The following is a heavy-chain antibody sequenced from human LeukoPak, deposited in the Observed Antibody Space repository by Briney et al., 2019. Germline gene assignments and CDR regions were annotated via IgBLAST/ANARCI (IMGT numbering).Heavy chain of an antibody. V-gene: IGHV4-59*01. CDR2: IYYSGST. D-gene: IGHD1-26*01. CDR1: GGSISSYY. Sequence: SEALSLTCTVSGGSISSYYWSWIRQPPGKGLEWIGYIYYSGSTNYSPSLKSRVTISVDTSKNQFSLKLSSVTAADTAVYYCAREMGATPYYFDYWGQGTLVTVSS. CDR3: AREMGATPYYFDY. J-gene: IGHJ4*02.